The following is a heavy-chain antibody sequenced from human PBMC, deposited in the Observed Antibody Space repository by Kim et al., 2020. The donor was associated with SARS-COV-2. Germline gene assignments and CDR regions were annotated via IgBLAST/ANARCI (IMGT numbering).Heavy chain of an antibody. D-gene: IGHD3-3*01. J-gene: IGHJ5*02. Sequence: GGSLRLSCAASGFTFSSYSMNWVRQAPGKGLEWVSSISSSSSYIYYADSVKGRFTISRDNAKNSLFLQMNSLRAEDAAVYYCARDAFWSGYGFDNWFDPWGQGTLVTVSS. CDR1: GFTFSSYS. V-gene: IGHV3-21*01. CDR3: ARDAFWSGYGFDNWFDP. CDR2: ISSSSSYI.